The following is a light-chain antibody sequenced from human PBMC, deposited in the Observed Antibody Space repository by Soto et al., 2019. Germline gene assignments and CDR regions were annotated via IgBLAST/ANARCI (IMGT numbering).Light chain of an antibody. Sequence: QSVLTQPASVSGSPGQSITISRTGTRSDVGGYNYVYWRQQHPGKAPKLMIYDVTNRPSGVSDRFSGSKSGNTASLTISGLQAEDEADYYCSSYTSSSTYVFGAGTKVTVL. CDR2: DVT. CDR1: RSDVGGYNY. J-gene: IGLJ1*01. CDR3: SSYTSSSTYV. V-gene: IGLV2-14*01.